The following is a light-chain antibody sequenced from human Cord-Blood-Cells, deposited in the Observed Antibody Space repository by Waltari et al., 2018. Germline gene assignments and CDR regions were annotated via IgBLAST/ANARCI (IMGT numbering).Light chain of an antibody. CDR2: AAS. V-gene: IGKV1-39*01. CDR3: QQSYSTSYT. Sequence: DIQMTQSPSSLSASVGDRVTITCRASQSISSYLNWYQQKPGEAPKLLIYAASSLQSGVPCRFSGRGSGTDFTLTSSSLQPEDFATYDCQQSYSTSYTLGQGTKLEI. CDR1: QSISSY. J-gene: IGKJ2*01.